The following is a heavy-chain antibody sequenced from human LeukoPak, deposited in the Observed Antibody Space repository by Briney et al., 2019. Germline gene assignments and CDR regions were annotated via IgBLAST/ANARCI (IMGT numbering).Heavy chain of an antibody. CDR2: ISSNGGST. Sequence: PGGSLRLSCSASGFTFSSYAMHWARQAPGKGLEYVSAISSNGGSTYYADSVKGRFTISRDSSKNTLYLQMSSLRAEDTAVYYCVKGEDYGDETDYWGQGTLVTVSS. CDR3: VKGEDYGDETDY. J-gene: IGHJ4*02. CDR1: GFTFSSYA. D-gene: IGHD4-17*01. V-gene: IGHV3-64D*06.